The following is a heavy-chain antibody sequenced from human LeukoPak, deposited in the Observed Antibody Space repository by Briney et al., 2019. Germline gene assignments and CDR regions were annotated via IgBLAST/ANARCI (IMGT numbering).Heavy chain of an antibody. Sequence: GGSLRLSCAASGFTFNTYAMSWVRQAPGKGLEWVSAISDSGGSAYYADSVKGRFTISRDNSKNTLYLQMNSLRAEDTAVYYCAKGAGIVGALDYWGQGTLVTVSS. CDR3: AKGAGIVGALDY. V-gene: IGHV3-23*01. D-gene: IGHD1-26*01. J-gene: IGHJ4*02. CDR1: GFTFNTYA. CDR2: ISDSGGSA.